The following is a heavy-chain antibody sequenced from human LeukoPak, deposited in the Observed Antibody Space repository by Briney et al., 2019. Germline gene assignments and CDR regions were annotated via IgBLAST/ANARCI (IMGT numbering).Heavy chain of an antibody. CDR1: GFTFSSYE. Sequence: GGSLRLSCAASGFTFSSYEMFWVRQAPGKGLEWVSYISSSATTIYYADSVKGRFTISRDNAKSSLFLQMNSLRAEDTAVYYCARARYCVNSSCYKFYFQHWGQGTLVTVSS. CDR3: ARARYCVNSSCYKFYFQH. CDR2: ISSSATTI. D-gene: IGHD2-2*02. J-gene: IGHJ1*01. V-gene: IGHV3-48*03.